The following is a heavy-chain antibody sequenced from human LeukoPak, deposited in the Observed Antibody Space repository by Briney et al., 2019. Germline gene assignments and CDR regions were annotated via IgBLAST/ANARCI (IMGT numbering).Heavy chain of an antibody. D-gene: IGHD3-10*01. CDR2: INRDGSEK. J-gene: IGHJ4*02. V-gene: IGHV3-7*01. CDR1: GFTFSSFW. Sequence: GGSLRLSCAASGFTFSSFWMSWVRQAPGKGLEWVANINRDGSEKYYVDSVKGRFTISRDDANNSLYLQVNSLRAEDTAVYYCARSRSGGYWGQGTLVTVSS. CDR3: ARSRSGGY.